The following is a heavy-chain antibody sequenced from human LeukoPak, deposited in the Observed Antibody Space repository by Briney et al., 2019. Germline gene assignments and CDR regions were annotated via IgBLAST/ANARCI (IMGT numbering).Heavy chain of an antibody. CDR2: LNPNIGAT. CDR1: GYTFTDYY. V-gene: IGHV1-2*02. D-gene: IGHD5-12*01. Sequence: ASVKVSCKASGYTFTDYYLYWVRQAPGHGLECMGWLNPNIGATKYAQKFQGRVTMTRDTSINTAYMELRSLSSDDTAIYYCARTRENSGYDYFDSWGQGTLVTVSS. J-gene: IGHJ4*02. CDR3: ARTRENSGYDYFDS.